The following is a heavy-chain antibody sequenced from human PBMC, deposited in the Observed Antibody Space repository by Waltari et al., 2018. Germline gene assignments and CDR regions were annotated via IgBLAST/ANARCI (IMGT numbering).Heavy chain of an antibody. CDR1: GFTFRSYS. CDR3: ARGGTFCGGDCRATSL. J-gene: IGHJ4*02. CDR2: IRTRGSYV. Sequence: EVQLVESGGGLVKPGGSLRLSCTASGFTFRSYSMNWVRQAPGKGLEWVSAIRTRGSYVYHTDSVKGRFTISRDNAKNSLYLQMNSLRAEDTAVYYCARGGTFCGGDCRATSLWGQGTLVTVSS. D-gene: IGHD2-21*02. V-gene: IGHV3-21*01.